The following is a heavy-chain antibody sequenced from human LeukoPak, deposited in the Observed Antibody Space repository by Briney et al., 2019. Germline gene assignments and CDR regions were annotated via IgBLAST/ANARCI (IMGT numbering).Heavy chain of an antibody. CDR3: AREPSHLLIDN. D-gene: IGHD2-15*01. CDR1: GFTFSQYW. Sequence: PGGSLRFSCAASGFTFSQYWMSWVRQAPGKGLEWVANIKPDGSEKHYVDSVKGRFSISRDNTKNSLFLQISSLRGEDSAVYYCAREPSHLLIDNWGQGTRVIVSS. V-gene: IGHV3-7*01. J-gene: IGHJ4*02. CDR2: IKPDGSEK.